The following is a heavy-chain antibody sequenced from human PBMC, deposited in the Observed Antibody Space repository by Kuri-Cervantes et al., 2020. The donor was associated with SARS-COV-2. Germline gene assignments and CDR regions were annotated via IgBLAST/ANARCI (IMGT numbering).Heavy chain of an antibody. D-gene: IGHD1-14*01. CDR3: AKGGNRDNWFDP. CDR2: VSGSGGST. CDR1: GFTFSSYA. J-gene: IGHJ5*02. V-gene: IGHV3-23*01. Sequence: GGSLRLSCAASGFTFSSYAMSWVRQAPGKGLEWVSAVSGSGGSTYYADSVKGRFTISRDNSKNTLYLQMNSLRAEDTAVYYCAKGGNRDNWFDPWGQGTLVTVSS.